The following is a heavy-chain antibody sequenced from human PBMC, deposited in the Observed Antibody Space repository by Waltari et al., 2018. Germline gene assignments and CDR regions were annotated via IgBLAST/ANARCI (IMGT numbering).Heavy chain of an antibody. Sequence: EVQLVESGGGLVQPGGSLRLSCAASGFTFSSYWRSWVRQAPGKGLEWVANIKQDGSEKYYVDSVKGRFTISRDNAKNSLYLQMNSLRADDTAVYYCATPPGDAHDYWGQGTLVTVSS. J-gene: IGHJ4*02. V-gene: IGHV3-7*01. CDR2: IKQDGSEK. CDR3: ATPPGDAHDY. D-gene: IGHD3-16*01. CDR1: GFTFSSYW.